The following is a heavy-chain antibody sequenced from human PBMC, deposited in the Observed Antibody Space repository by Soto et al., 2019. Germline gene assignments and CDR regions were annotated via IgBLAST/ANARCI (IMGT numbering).Heavy chain of an antibody. V-gene: IGHV1-69*13. D-gene: IGHD3-22*01. CDR1: GGTFSSYA. CDR2: IIPIFGTA. J-gene: IGHJ6*02. Sequence: SVKVSCKASGGTFSSYAISWVRQAPGQGLEWMGGIIPIFGTANYAQKFQGRVTITADESTSTAYMELSSLRSEDTAVYYCARVGTVIVVVITTSSYYYGMDVWG. CDR3: ARVGTVIVVVITTSSYYYGMDV.